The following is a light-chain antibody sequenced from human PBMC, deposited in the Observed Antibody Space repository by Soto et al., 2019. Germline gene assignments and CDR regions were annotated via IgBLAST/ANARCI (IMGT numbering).Light chain of an antibody. CDR3: SSYTSSSSNYV. CDR2: DVS. Sequence: QSALTQPASVSGSPGQSITISCTGTSSDVGGYNYVSWYQQHPGKAPKLMIYDVSNRPSGVSNRFSGSKSGNTASLTISGRQAEDDADYYCSSYTSSSSNYVFGTGTKVTVL. J-gene: IGLJ1*01. CDR1: SSDVGGYNY. V-gene: IGLV2-14*01.